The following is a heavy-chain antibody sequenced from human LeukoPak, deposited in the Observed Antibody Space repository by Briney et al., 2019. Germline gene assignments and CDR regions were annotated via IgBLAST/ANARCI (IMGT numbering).Heavy chain of an antibody. Sequence: SETLSLTCTVSGGSISSSSYYWGWIRQPPGKGLEWIGYIYYSGSTYYHPSLKSRVTISADTSKNQFSLRLSSVTAADTAVYYCAREAERGTGTTCLDYWGQGTLVTVSS. CDR2: IYYSGST. J-gene: IGHJ4*02. CDR1: GGSISSSSYY. V-gene: IGHV4-31*03. CDR3: AREAERGTGTTCLDY. D-gene: IGHD1-1*01.